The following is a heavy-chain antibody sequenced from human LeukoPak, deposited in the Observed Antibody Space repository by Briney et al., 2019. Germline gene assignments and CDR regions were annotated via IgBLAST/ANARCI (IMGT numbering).Heavy chain of an antibody. D-gene: IGHD1-26*01. CDR1: GFTFSTYD. V-gene: IGHV3-48*03. CDR3: ATYPGATGFDY. CDR2: ISSSGTSI. J-gene: IGHJ4*02. Sequence: GGSLSLSCAASGFTFSTYDMNWVRQAPGKGLEWVSYISSSGTSIHYADSVKGRFTISRDNAENSLYLQMNSLRAEDTAVYYCATYPGATGFDYWGQGTLVTVSS.